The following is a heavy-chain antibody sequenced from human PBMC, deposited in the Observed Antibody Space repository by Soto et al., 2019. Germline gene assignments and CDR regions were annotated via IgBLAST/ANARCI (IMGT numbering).Heavy chain of an antibody. D-gene: IGHD1-1*01. CDR1: GFTFSSYA. CDR2: IRGSGDRT. CDR3: AKQQGTGPPYYYDMDV. V-gene: IGHV3-23*01. Sequence: EVQLLESGGGLVQPGGSLRLSCAASGFTFSSYAMSWVRQAPGKGLEWVSGIRGSGDRTYYADSVKGRFTISRDNSKNTLYMQMNTLRAEDTAVYYGAKQQGTGPPYYYDMDVWGQGTTVTVSS. J-gene: IGHJ6*02.